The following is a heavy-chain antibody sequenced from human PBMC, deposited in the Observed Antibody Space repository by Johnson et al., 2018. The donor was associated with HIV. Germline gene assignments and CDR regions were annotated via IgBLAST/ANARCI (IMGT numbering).Heavy chain of an antibody. J-gene: IGHJ3*02. CDR3: ASLAAQDAFDI. Sequence: VQLVESGGGLVQPGGSLRLSCVGSGLSFSSNWMSWVRQAPGKGLEWVANIRQDGSEKYYVDSVMGRFTISRDNAKNSLYLQMNSLRAEDTALYYCASLAAQDAFDIWGQGTMVTVSS. V-gene: IGHV3-7*03. CDR1: GLSFSSNW. CDR2: IRQDGSEK. D-gene: IGHD6-25*01.